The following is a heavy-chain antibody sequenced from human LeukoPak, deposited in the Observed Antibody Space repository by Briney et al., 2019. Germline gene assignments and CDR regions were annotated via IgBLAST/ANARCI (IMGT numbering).Heavy chain of an antibody. CDR2: IYYSGST. D-gene: IGHD2-8*01. CDR1: GGSISSSNYY. J-gene: IGHJ3*02. Sequence: SETLSLTCTVSGGSISSSNYYWGWIRQPPGKGLEWIGNIYYSGSTYYNPSLKSRVTISVDTSKNQFSLKLSSVTAADTAVYYCARGIMVYATQRDAFDIWGQGTMVTVSS. V-gene: IGHV4-39*07. CDR3: ARGIMVYATQRDAFDI.